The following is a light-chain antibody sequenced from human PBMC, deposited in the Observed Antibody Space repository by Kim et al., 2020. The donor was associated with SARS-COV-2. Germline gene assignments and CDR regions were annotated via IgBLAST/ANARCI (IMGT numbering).Light chain of an antibody. CDR2: DAS. CDR1: QSVSIY. CDR3: KLRNNLPLT. V-gene: IGKV3-11*01. J-gene: IGKJ4*01. Sequence: EIVLTQSPATLSLSPGERATLSCRASQSVSIYLAWYQQKPGQAPRLLIYDASNRATGIPARFTGSGSGTDFSLTISSLAPEDFAVYYCKLRNNLPLTFGGGTKVDIK.